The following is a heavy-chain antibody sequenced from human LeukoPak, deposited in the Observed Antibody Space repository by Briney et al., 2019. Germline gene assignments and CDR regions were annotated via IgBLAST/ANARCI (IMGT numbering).Heavy chain of an antibody. J-gene: IGHJ4*02. D-gene: IGHD3-16*01. CDR1: GFSVSSDY. Sequence: SGGSLRLSCTASGFSVSSDYMNWIRQAPGRGLEWVSVIYTGGSTYYADSVKGRFTISRDNSKNTLYLHMSSLRAEDTAVYYCARFTIRTPTADYFVYWGQGTLVTVSS. CDR3: ARFTIRTPTADYFVY. V-gene: IGHV3-66*01. CDR2: IYTGGST.